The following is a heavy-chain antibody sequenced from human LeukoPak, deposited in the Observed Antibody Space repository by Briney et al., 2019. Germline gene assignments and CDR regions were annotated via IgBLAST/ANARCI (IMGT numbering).Heavy chain of an antibody. Sequence: GGSLRLSCAASGFTFSSYGMHWVRQAPGKGLEWVAFIRYDGSNKYYADSVKGRSTISRDNSKITLYLQMNSLRAEDTAVYYCAKDPHDYSNYLNWFDPWGQGTLVTVSS. CDR1: GFTFSSYG. V-gene: IGHV3-30*02. D-gene: IGHD4-11*01. CDR3: AKDPHDYSNYLNWFDP. J-gene: IGHJ5*02. CDR2: IRYDGSNK.